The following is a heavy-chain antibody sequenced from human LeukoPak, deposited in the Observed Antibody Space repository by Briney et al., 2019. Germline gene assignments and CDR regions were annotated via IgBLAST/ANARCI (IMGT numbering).Heavy chain of an antibody. CDR3: AREDSGSYYNFYYFYMDV. D-gene: IGHD3-10*01. J-gene: IGHJ6*03. Sequence: SETLSLTCTVSGYSVSSGYYWGWIRQPPGKGLEWIGSIYYSGSTYYNPSLKSRVTISVDTSKNQFSLKLSSVTAADTAVYYCAREDSGSYYNFYYFYMDVWGKGTTVTISS. V-gene: IGHV4-38-2*02. CDR1: GYSVSSGYY. CDR2: IYYSGST.